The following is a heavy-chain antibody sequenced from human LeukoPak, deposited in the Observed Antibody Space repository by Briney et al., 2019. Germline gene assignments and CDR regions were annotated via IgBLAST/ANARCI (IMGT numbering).Heavy chain of an antibody. D-gene: IGHD3-10*01. CDR1: GLTVSSNY. CDR3: ARGDPFGSGPSPAYFDY. V-gene: IGHV3-53*01. Sequence: GGSLRLSCAASGLTVSSNYMSWVRQAPGKGLEWVSVIYSGGSTYYADSVKGRFTISRDNSKNTLYLQMNSLRAEDTAVYYCARGDPFGSGPSPAYFDYWGQGTLVTVSS. CDR2: IYSGGST. J-gene: IGHJ4*02.